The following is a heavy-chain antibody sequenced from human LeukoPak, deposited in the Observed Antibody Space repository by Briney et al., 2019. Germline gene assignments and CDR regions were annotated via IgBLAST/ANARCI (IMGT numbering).Heavy chain of an antibody. V-gene: IGHV1-69*06. Sequence: SVKVSCKASGGTFSSYAISWVRQAPGQGLEWMGGIIPIFGTANYAQKFQGRVTITADKSTSTAYMELSSLRSEDTAVYYCARDQWLEENTNWFGPWGQGTLVTVSS. CDR2: IIPIFGTA. CDR3: ARDQWLEENTNWFGP. D-gene: IGHD6-19*01. CDR1: GGTFSSYA. J-gene: IGHJ5*02.